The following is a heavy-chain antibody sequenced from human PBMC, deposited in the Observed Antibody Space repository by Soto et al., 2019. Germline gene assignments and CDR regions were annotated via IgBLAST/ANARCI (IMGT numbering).Heavy chain of an antibody. D-gene: IGHD5-12*01. CDR2: INAGNGNT. CDR3: ARTGYTGYGNTLDAFDI. J-gene: IGHJ3*02. Sequence: ASVKVSCKASGYTFTSYAIHWVRQAPGQRLEWMGWINAGNGNTKYSQKFQGRVTITRDTSASTAYMELSSLRSEDTAVYFCARTGYTGYGNTLDAFDIWGQGTLVTVSS. CDR1: GYTFTSYA. V-gene: IGHV1-3*01.